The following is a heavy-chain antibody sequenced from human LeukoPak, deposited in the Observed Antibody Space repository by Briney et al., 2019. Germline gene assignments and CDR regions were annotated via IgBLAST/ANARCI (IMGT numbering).Heavy chain of an antibody. CDR2: IYYSGST. V-gene: IGHV4-39*07. D-gene: IGHD1-26*01. Sequence: PSETLSLTCTVSGGSISSSSYYWGWIRQPPGKGLEWIGSIYYSGSTYYNPSLKSRVTISVDTSKNQFSLKLSSVTAADTAVYYCARGSDSRNTFFYFDSWGQGTHVTVSS. CDR3: ARGSDSRNTFFYFDS. J-gene: IGHJ4*02. CDR1: GGSISSSSYY.